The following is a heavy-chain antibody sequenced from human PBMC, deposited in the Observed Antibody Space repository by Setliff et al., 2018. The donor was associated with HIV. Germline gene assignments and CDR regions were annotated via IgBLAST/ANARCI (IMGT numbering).Heavy chain of an antibody. J-gene: IGHJ5*01. CDR2: INSDGRST. CDR3: VRVAGFSSSWFGY. Sequence: GSLRLSCAASGFTVSDNYMSWVRQAPGKGLVWVSRINSDGRSTSYVDYVKGRFTISRDNAKNTLYLQMNSLRDEDTGVYYCVRVAGFSSSWFGYWGQGTLVTVSS. D-gene: IGHD6-13*01. CDR1: GFTVSDNY. V-gene: IGHV3-74*01.